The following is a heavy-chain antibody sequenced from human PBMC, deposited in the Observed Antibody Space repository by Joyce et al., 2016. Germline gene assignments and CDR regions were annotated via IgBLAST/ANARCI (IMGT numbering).Heavy chain of an antibody. CDR1: AGSVSSGTYY. CDR3: ARLYFYSSGNYRDY. CDR2: IYYTGSS. V-gene: IGHV4-61*01. Sequence: QVQLQESGPGLVKPSETLSLTCTVSAGSVSSGTYYWSWIRQPPGKGLEWIGYIYYTGSSNSNPSLKSRVTISVDTSKTQFSLKLSSVTAADTAVYYCARLYFYSSGNYRDYWGQGTLVTVSS. D-gene: IGHD3-10*01. J-gene: IGHJ4*02.